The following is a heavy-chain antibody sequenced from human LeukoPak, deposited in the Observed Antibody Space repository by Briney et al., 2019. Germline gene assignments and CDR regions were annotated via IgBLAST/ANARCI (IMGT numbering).Heavy chain of an antibody. CDR2: INPNSGGT. CDR3: ARKVIGASSCWSSNWFDP. CDR1: GYTFTGYY. D-gene: IGHD6-13*01. Sequence: ASVKVSCKASGYTFTGYYMHWVRQAPGQGLEWMGWINPNSGGTNYAQKFQGRVTMTRDTSISTAYMELSRLRSDDTAVYYCARKVIGASSCWSSNWFDPWGQGTLVTVSS. J-gene: IGHJ5*02. V-gene: IGHV1-2*02.